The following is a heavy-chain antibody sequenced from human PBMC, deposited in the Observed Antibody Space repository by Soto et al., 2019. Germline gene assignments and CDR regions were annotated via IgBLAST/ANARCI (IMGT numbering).Heavy chain of an antibody. Sequence: SETLSLTCTVSGGSISSYYWSWVRQPPGKGLEWIGYIYYSGSTNYNPSLKSRVTISVDTSKNQFSLKLSSVTAADTAVYYCARVVAVAGLNWSDPWGQGTLVTVSS. D-gene: IGHD6-19*01. CDR2: IYYSGST. CDR1: GGSISSYY. CDR3: ARVVAVAGLNWSDP. V-gene: IGHV4-59*01. J-gene: IGHJ5*02.